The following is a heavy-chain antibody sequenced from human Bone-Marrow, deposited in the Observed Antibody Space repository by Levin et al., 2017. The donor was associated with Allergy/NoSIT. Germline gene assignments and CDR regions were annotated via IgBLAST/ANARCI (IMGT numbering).Heavy chain of an antibody. CDR2: IHPDDSDT. J-gene: IGHJ5*02. V-gene: IGHV5-51*01. CDR3: ARGNYGDSWGGWFDP. D-gene: IGHD3-16*01. Sequence: ASVKVSCQLSAYTFTNYWIGWVRQMPGKGLEWIGIIHPDDSDTRYSPSFQGQVTISADKSITTTFLHWSSLRASATAIYFCARGNYGDSWGGWFDPWGQGTLVTVSS. CDR1: AYTFTNYW.